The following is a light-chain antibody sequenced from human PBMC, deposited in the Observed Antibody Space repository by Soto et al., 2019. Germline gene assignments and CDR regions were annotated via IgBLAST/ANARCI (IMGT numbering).Light chain of an antibody. CDR3: QQYDNWPIT. CDR2: GAS. V-gene: IGKV3-15*01. CDR1: QSVSIH. Sequence: EIVMTQSPATLSVSPGARATLSCRASQSVSIHLAWYQQKPGQAPRLLSYGASTRATGIPARFSGSGSGTEFTLTISSLQSEDFAVYYCQQYDNWPITFGQGTRLEI. J-gene: IGKJ5*01.